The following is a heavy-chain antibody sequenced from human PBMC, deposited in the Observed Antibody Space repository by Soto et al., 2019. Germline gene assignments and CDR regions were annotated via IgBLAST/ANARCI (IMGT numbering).Heavy chain of an antibody. J-gene: IGHJ6*02. V-gene: IGHV3-73*01. Sequence: GALRLSCAGSGFAFSGSTIHCVRQASGKGLEWVGRIRSKANSYATAYAASVKGRFIISRDDSKTTAYLQMSSLKIEDTAVYYCFRENYFSYKGMDVWGQGTTVTVSS. CDR3: FRENYFSYKGMDV. CDR1: GFAFSGST. CDR2: IRSKANSYAT.